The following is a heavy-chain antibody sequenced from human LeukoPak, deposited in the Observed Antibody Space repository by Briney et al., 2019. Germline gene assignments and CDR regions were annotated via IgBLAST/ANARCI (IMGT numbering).Heavy chain of an antibody. V-gene: IGHV4-59*01. Sequence: SETLSLTCTVSGGSISSYYWSWIRQPPGKGLEWIRYIYYSGSTNYNPSLKSRVTISVDTSKNQFSLKLSSVTAADTAVYYCARASDSSGYLPGPDFDYWGQGTLVTVSS. J-gene: IGHJ4*02. CDR2: IYYSGST. D-gene: IGHD3-22*01. CDR1: GGSISSYY. CDR3: ARASDSSGYLPGPDFDY.